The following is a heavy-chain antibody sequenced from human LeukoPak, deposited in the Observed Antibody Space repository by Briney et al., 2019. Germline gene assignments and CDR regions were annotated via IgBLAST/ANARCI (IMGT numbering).Heavy chain of an antibody. V-gene: IGHV3-7*03. CDR1: GFTFSSYW. J-gene: IGHJ4*02. CDR2: IKQDGSEK. CDR3: AKGLSIKPDSSGWYEASAFDY. D-gene: IGHD6-19*01. Sequence: PGGSLRLPCAASGFTFSSYWMSWVRQAPGKGLEWVANIKQDGSEKYYVDSVKGRFTISRDNSKNTLYLQMNSLRAEDTAVYYCAKGLSIKPDSSGWYEASAFDYWGQGTLVTVSS.